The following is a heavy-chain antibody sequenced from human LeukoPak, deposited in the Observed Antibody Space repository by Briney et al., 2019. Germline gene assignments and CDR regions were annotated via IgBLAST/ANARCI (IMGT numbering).Heavy chain of an antibody. CDR1: GFTFNRYW. V-gene: IGHV3-74*01. J-gene: IGHJ5*02. Sequence: GGSLRLSCAASGFTFNRYWMHWVRQAPRKGLLWVSLIDEDVKTIDYADSVKVRFTISRDNAKNTLYLQMSSLRDEDTAVYYCVSDLCGGDDQWGRGTLVTVSS. CDR3: VSDLCGGDDQ. D-gene: IGHD3-3*01. CDR2: IDEDVKTI.